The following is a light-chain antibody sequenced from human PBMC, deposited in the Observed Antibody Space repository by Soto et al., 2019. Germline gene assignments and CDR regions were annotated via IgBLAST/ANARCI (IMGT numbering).Light chain of an antibody. Sequence: IVLTQSAATLSLSPGERATLSCRASQSVSSYLAWYQQKPGQAPRLLIYDASNRATGIPARFSGSGSGTDFTLTISSLEPEDFAVYYCQQRSNWWTFGQGTKVDI. J-gene: IGKJ1*01. V-gene: IGKV3-11*01. CDR3: QQRSNWWT. CDR2: DAS. CDR1: QSVSSY.